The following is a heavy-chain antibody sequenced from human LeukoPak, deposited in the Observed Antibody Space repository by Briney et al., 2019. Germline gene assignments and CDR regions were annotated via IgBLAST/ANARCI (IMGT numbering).Heavy chain of an antibody. D-gene: IGHD6-19*01. CDR2: IQRDGSEK. V-gene: IGHV3-7*01. CDR3: ARQGYSSGK. CDR1: GFTFSNYW. J-gene: IGHJ4*02. Sequence: GGSLRLSCAASGFTFSNYWMNWVRQAPGKGLEWVASIQRDGSEKYYVESVKGQFTISRDNAKNSLYLQMNSLRAEDTAVYYCARQGYSSGKWGQGTLVTVSS.